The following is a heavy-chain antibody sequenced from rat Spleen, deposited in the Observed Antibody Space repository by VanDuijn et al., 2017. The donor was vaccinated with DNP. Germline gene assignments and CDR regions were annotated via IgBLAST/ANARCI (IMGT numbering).Heavy chain of an antibody. Sequence: EVQLVESGGGLVQPGRSLKLSCAASGFTFSDYNMAWVRQAPKKGLEWVATIIYDGTRTYYRDFVKGRFTISRDNAKSTLYLQMDSLRSEDAATYYCATHHTTGDFDYWGQGVMVTVSS. CDR1: GFTFSDYN. D-gene: IGHD1-7*01. V-gene: IGHV5S10*01. CDR2: IIYDGTRT. CDR3: ATHHTTGDFDY. J-gene: IGHJ2*01.